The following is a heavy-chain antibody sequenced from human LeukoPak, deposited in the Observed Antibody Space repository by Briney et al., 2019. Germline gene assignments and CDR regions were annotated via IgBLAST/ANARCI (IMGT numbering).Heavy chain of an antibody. Sequence: GGSLRLSCAASGFTFSSYAMSWVRQAPGKGLEWVAVISYDGSNKYYADSVKGRFTISRDNSKNTLYLQMNSLRAEDTAVYYCARDMSRIGVVIGPLDYWGQGTLVTVSS. D-gene: IGHD3-3*01. CDR2: ISYDGSNK. CDR1: GFTFSSYA. J-gene: IGHJ4*02. V-gene: IGHV3-30-3*01. CDR3: ARDMSRIGVVIGPLDY.